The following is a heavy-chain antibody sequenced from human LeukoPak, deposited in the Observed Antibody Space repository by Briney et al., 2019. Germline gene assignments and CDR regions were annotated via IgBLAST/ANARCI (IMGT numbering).Heavy chain of an antibody. V-gene: IGHV4-61*02. D-gene: IGHD1-26*01. CDR2: IYATGST. Sequence: SQTLSLTCTVSGGSISSGNYYWSWIRQPAGKGLEWIGRIYATGSTNYNPSLKSRVTISVDTSKNQFSVKLSSVTAADTAVYYCARAVGSSESNWFDPWGQGTLATVSS. CDR1: GGSISSGNYY. CDR3: ARAVGSSESNWFDP. J-gene: IGHJ5*02.